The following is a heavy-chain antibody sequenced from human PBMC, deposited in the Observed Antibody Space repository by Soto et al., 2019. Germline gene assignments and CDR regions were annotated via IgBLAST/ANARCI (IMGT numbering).Heavy chain of an antibody. CDR1: GYTFSSNA. CDR2: INAGNGNT. CDR3: ARGPIGYRLHLGELSLFFDY. D-gene: IGHD3-16*02. Sequence: GASVKVSCKASGYTFSSNAMHWVRQAPGQRLEWMGWINAGNGNTKYSQKFQGRVTITRDTSASTAYMELSSLRSEDTAVYYCARGPIGYRLHLGELSLFFDYWGQGTLVTVSS. V-gene: IGHV1-3*01. J-gene: IGHJ4*02.